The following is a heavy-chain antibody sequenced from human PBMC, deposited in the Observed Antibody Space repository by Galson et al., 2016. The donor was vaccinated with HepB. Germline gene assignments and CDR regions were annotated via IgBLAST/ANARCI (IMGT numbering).Heavy chain of an antibody. V-gene: IGHV3-74*01. Sequence: SLRLSCAASGFTFSSYWVHWVRQAPGRGLVWVSRINSDGSSTSYADSVKGRFTISRDNAKNTLYLQMNSLRAEDTAVYYCARASLHMARGVSQWYFDLWGRCTLVTVSS. J-gene: IGHJ2*01. CDR3: ARASLHMARGVSQWYFDL. CDR2: INSDGSST. D-gene: IGHD3-10*01. CDR1: GFTFSSYW.